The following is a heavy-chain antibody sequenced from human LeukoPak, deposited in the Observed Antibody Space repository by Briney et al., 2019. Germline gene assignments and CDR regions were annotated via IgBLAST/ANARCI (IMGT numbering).Heavy chain of an antibody. Sequence: GGSLRLSCAASGFTINTFTMNWVRQAPGKGLEWVSTIRGAEGGTYYADSVKGRFTISRDNFENTLYLQMNYLREEDTALYYCAKAFSSGWSPFDYRGQGALVTVSS. V-gene: IGHV3-23*01. CDR3: AKAFSSGWSPFDY. D-gene: IGHD6-19*01. J-gene: IGHJ4*02. CDR1: GFTINTFT. CDR2: IRGAEGGT.